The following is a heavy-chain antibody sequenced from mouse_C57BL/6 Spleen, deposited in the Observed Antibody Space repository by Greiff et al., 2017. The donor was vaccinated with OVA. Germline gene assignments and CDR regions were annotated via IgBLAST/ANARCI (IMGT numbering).Heavy chain of an antibody. V-gene: IGHV5-6*01. D-gene: IGHD1-1*01. CDR3: ARDNYYGSSKGFAY. CDR2: ISSGGSYT. CDR1: GFTFSSYG. Sequence: DVQLVESGGDLVKPGGSLKLSCAASGFTFSSYGMSWVRQTPDKRLEWVATISSGGSYTYYPDSVKGRFTISRDNAKNTLYLQMSSLKSEDTAMYYCARDNYYGSSKGFAYWGQGTLVTVSA. J-gene: IGHJ3*01.